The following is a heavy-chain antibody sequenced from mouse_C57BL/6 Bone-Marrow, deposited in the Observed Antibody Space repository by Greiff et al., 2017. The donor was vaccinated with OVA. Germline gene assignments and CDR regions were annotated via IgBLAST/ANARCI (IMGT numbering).Heavy chain of an antibody. D-gene: IGHD2-5*01. CDR2: IRSKSNNYAT. Sequence: EVKLVESGGGLVQPKGSLKLSCAASGFSFNTYAMNWVRQAPGKGLEWVARIRSKSNNYATYYADSVKDRFTISRDDSESMLYLQMNNLKTEDTAMYYCVRAYYSNYSWFAYWGQGTLVTVSA. J-gene: IGHJ3*01. V-gene: IGHV10-1*01. CDR3: VRAYYSNYSWFAY. CDR1: GFSFNTYA.